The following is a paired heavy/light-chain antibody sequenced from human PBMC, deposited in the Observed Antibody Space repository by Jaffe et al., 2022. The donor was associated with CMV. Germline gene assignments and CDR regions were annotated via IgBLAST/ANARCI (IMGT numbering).Heavy chain of an antibody. V-gene: IGHV4-39*01. CDR3: VRLKRNYDFWSGYRFDY. CDR2: IYYSGNT. Sequence: QLQLQESGPGLVKPSETLSLTCTVSGGSISSSSYYWGWIRQPPGKELEWIGSIYYSGNTYYNPSLKSRVTISVDTSKNQFSLKLSSVTAADTAVYYCVRLKRNYDFWSGYRFDYWGQGTLVTVSS. D-gene: IGHD3-3*01. J-gene: IGHJ4*02. CDR1: GGSISSSSYY.
Light chain of an antibody. CDR3: QQANSFPLA. CDR2: AAS. Sequence: DIQMTQSPSSVSASVGDRVTITCRASQGISSWLAWYQQKPGKAPKLLIYAASSLQSGVPSRFSGSGSGTDFTLTISSLQPEDLATYYCQQANSFPLAFGPGTKVDIK. J-gene: IGKJ3*01. CDR1: QGISSW. V-gene: IGKV1-12*01.